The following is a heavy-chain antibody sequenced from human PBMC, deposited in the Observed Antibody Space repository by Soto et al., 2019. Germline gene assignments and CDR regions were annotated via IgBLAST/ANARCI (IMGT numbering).Heavy chain of an antibody. CDR2: IHHSGST. V-gene: IGHV4-4*02. Sequence: QVQLQESGPGLVRPSGTVSLTCAVSGVSISSDNWWSWVRQPPGKALEWIGEIHHSGSTNYNPSLKSRVTMSVVPSKNLFSLTLNSVAAADKAFYYCARDQGSHPGDWGQGTLVSVSS. D-gene: IGHD6-13*01. CDR1: GVSISSDNW. J-gene: IGHJ4*02. CDR3: ARDQGSHPGD.